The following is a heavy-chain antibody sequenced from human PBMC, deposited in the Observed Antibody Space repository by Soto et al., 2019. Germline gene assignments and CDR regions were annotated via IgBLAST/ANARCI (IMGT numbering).Heavy chain of an antibody. CDR3: ASSSGGYYYYYYGMDV. Sequence: SETLSLTCTVSGGSISSYYWSWIRQPPGKGLEWIGYIYYSGSTNYNPSLKSRVTISVDTSKNQSSLKLSSVTAADTAVYYCASSSGGYYYYYYGMDVWGQGTTVTVSS. CDR2: IYYSGST. J-gene: IGHJ6*02. V-gene: IGHV4-59*12. CDR1: GGSISSYY.